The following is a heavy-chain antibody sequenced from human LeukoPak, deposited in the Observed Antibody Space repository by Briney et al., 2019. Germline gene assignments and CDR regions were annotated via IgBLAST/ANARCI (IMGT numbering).Heavy chain of an antibody. D-gene: IGHD3-22*01. Sequence: ASVKVSCKASGYTFTGYYMHWVRQAPGQGLEWMGRINPNSGGTNYAQKFQGRVTMTRDTSISTAYMELSRLRSDDTAVYYCARVSSASGYYYHYWGQGTLVTVFS. J-gene: IGHJ4*02. CDR3: ARVSSASGYYYHY. CDR1: GYTFTGYY. CDR2: INPNSGGT. V-gene: IGHV1-2*06.